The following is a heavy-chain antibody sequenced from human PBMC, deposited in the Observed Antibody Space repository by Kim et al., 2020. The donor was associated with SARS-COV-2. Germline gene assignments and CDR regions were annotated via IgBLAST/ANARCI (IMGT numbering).Heavy chain of an antibody. Sequence: SETLSLTCTVSGGSISSSSYYWGWIRQPPGKGLEWIGSIYYSGSTYYNPSLKSRVTISVDTSKNQFSLKLSSVTAADTAVYYCARHKNLVRLCSGGSCLGAFDIWGQGTMVTVSS. D-gene: IGHD2-15*01. CDR1: GGSISSSSYY. J-gene: IGHJ3*02. V-gene: IGHV4-39*01. CDR3: ARHKNLVRLCSGGSCLGAFDI. CDR2: IYYSGST.